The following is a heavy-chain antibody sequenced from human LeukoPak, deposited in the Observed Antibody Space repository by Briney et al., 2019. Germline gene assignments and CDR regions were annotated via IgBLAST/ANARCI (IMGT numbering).Heavy chain of an antibody. D-gene: IGHD3-3*01. CDR2: ISYDGSNK. J-gene: IGHJ4*02. Sequence: GGSLRLSCAASGFTFSSYGMHWVRQAPGKGLEWVAVISYDGSNKYYADSVKGRFTISRDNSRNTLYLQMNSLRAEDTAVYYCAKGSGYFLFIDYWGQGTLVTVSS. V-gene: IGHV3-30*18. CDR3: AKGSGYFLFIDY. CDR1: GFTFSSYG.